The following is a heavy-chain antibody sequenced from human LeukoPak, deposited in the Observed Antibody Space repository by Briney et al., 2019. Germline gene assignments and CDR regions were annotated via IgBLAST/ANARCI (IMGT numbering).Heavy chain of an antibody. V-gene: IGHV3-21*01. CDR3: ARDYPYSYYMNV. Sequence: GGSLRLSCAASGFSFSHYAINWVRQAPGKGLEWVSSITSSSDYIYYADSVKGRITISRDNAKNLLYLQMNSLRAEDTAVYYCARDYPYSYYMNVWGNGTTVTVSS. J-gene: IGHJ6*03. D-gene: IGHD4-11*01. CDR1: GFSFSHYA. CDR2: ITSSSDYI.